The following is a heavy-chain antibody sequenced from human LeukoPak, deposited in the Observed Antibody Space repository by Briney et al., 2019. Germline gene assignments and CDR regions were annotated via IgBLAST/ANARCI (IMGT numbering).Heavy chain of an antibody. V-gene: IGHV3-23*01. CDR2: IIGSGGST. J-gene: IGHJ1*01. D-gene: IGHD3-22*01. CDR3: SKDLSSGYYSMTEYFQH. CDR1: GFTFSSYA. Sequence: GGSLRLSCAASGFTFSSYAMSWVRQAPGKGLEWGSAIIGSGGSTYYADSVKGRFTISRDNCKNTLYLQMNSLRAEDTAVYYCSKDLSSGYYSMTEYFQHWGQGTLVTVSS.